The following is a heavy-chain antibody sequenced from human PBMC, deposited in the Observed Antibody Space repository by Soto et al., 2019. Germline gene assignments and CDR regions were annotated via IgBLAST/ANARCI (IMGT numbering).Heavy chain of an antibody. Sequence: PSETLSLTCAVYGGSFSGYYWSWIRQPPGKGLEWIGEINHSGSTNYNPSLKSRVTISVDTSKNQFSLKLSSVTAADTAVYYCASSAAGTGYGLDVWGQGTTVTVSS. J-gene: IGHJ6*02. D-gene: IGHD6-13*01. CDR1: GGSFSGYY. V-gene: IGHV4-34*01. CDR3: ASSAAGTGYGLDV. CDR2: INHSGST.